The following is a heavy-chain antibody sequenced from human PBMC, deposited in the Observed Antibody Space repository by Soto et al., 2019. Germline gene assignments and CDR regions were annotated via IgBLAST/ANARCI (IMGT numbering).Heavy chain of an antibody. CDR1: GFTLSDYY. V-gene: IGHV3-72*01. CDR3: ARTKSYGAYDV. Sequence: EVKLVESGGGLVQPGGSLRLSCAVSGFTLSDYYIDWVRQAPGKGLEWLARIRDKANSFSTDYAASVKGRLSISRDDSESSVFLQMNSLSTEDTALYYCARTKSYGAYDVWGQGTVVIVSS. J-gene: IGHJ3*01. CDR2: IRDKANSFST. D-gene: IGHD3-10*01.